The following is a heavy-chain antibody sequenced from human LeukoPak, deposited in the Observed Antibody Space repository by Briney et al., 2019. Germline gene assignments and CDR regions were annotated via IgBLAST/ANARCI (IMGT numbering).Heavy chain of an antibody. Sequence: SETLSLTCTVSGGSICRYYWSWIRQPPGKGLEWIGYVYSSGSTTYNSSFKSRVTISVDTSKNQFSLKLSSVTAADTAVYYCARHRDGYYFDYWGQGTLVTVSS. CDR3: ARHRDGYYFDY. J-gene: IGHJ4*02. D-gene: IGHD5-24*01. CDR2: VYSSGST. V-gene: IGHV4-59*08. CDR1: GGSICRYY.